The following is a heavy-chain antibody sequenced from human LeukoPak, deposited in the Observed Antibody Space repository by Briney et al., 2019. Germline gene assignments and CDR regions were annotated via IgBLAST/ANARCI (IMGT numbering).Heavy chain of an antibody. Sequence: SETLSLTCTVSGASITSYYWSWLRQPPGKGLEWIGNMPYSGSTTYNPFLKSRVTISVDTSKNQLSLKLSSVTAADTAVYYCARHGVEQLVTDWGQGTLVTVSS. J-gene: IGHJ4*02. CDR3: ARHGVEQLVTD. CDR1: GASITSYY. CDR2: MPYSGST. V-gene: IGHV4-59*08. D-gene: IGHD6-13*01.